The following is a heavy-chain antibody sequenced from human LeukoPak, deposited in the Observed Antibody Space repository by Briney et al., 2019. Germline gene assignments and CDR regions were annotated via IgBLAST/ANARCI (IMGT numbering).Heavy chain of an antibody. Sequence: SETLSLTCAVYGGSFSGYYWSWIRHPPGKGLEWIGEINHRGRTTYNPSLKSRVTISVDTSKNQFSLKLNSVTAADTAVYYCAFSSGYVRIFDYWGQGTLVTVSS. CDR2: INHRGRT. CDR1: GGSFSGYY. V-gene: IGHV4-34*01. J-gene: IGHJ4*02. CDR3: AFSSGYVRIFDY. D-gene: IGHD5-12*01.